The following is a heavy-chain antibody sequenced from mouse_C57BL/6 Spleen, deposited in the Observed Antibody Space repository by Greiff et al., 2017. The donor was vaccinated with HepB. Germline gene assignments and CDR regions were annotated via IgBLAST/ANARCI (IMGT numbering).Heavy chain of an antibody. D-gene: IGHD2-1*01. CDR3: ATIYYGNYGYFDV. Sequence: QVQLKQSGPELVKPGASVKISCKASGYAFSSSWMNWVKQRPGKGLEWIGRIYPGDGDTNYNGKFKGKATLTADKSSSTAYMQLSSLTSEDSAVYFCATIYYGNYGYFDVWGTGTTVTVSS. CDR1: GYAFSSSW. V-gene: IGHV1-82*01. J-gene: IGHJ1*03. CDR2: IYPGDGDT.